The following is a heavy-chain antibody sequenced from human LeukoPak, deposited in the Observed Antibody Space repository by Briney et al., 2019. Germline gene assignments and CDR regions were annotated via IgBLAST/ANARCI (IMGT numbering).Heavy chain of an antibody. Sequence: GESLKISCKGSGYSFINYWIGWVRQMPGKGLEWMGLIYPGDSNTVYRPSFQGQVTISADKSISTAYLQWSSLRASDTAIYYCARLGLETYGNSGYYYLDHWAQGTLVTVSS. D-gene: IGHD5-12*01. CDR1: GYSFINYW. CDR3: ARLGLETYGNSGYYYLDH. CDR2: IYPGDSNT. J-gene: IGHJ4*02. V-gene: IGHV5-51*01.